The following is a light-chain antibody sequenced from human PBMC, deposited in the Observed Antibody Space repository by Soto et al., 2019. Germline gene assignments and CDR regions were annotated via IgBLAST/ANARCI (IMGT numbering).Light chain of an antibody. Sequence: EIVLTQSPLSLPVTPGEPASISCRSSRDLLHSNGYNYLDWYLQKPGQSPQLLIYLGSSRASGVPERFSGSGSGTDFTLTISRVEAEDVGIYFCAQGLATPFTFGGGTKVEIK. V-gene: IGKV2-28*01. CDR3: AQGLATPFT. J-gene: IGKJ4*01. CDR1: RDLLHSNGYNY. CDR2: LGS.